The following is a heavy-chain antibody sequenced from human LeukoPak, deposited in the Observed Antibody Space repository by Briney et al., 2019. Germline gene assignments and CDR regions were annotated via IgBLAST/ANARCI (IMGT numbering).Heavy chain of an antibody. V-gene: IGHV3-23*01. CDR2: LSDSGDDT. J-gene: IGHJ3*02. CDR3: TSFAPYEAFDI. Sequence: PGGSLRLSCAASGFTFSSYRLSWVRQAPGKRLEWVSTLSDSGDDTYYADSVKGRFTISRDNSKNTLYLQMNSLRAEDTAIYYCTSFAPYEAFDIWGQGTMVTVSS. CDR1: GFTFSSYR.